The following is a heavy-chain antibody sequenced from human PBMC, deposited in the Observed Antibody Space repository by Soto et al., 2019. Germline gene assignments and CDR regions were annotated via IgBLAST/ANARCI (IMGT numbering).Heavy chain of an antibody. D-gene: IGHD2-21*02. V-gene: IGHV3-7*01. CDR2: IKPDGSGE. J-gene: IGHJ4*02. CDR3: AKLLNGVTALDY. CDR1: GITLSRDW. Sequence: GGSLRLSCTASGITLSRDWMTWVRQAPGKGLEWVASIKPDGSGEYYLDSLKGRFTISRDSTKNSLYLQANSLRAEDTAMYFCAKLLNGVTALDYWGQGTMVTVSS.